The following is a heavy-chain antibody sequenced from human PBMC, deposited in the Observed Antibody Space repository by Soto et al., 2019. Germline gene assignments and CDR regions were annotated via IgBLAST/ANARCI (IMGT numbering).Heavy chain of an antibody. D-gene: IGHD4-17*01. CDR2: ISWNSGRI. V-gene: IGHV3-9*01. CDR3: AKANYGDYRIGYFQH. J-gene: IGHJ1*01. Sequence: EVQLVESGGGLVQPGRSLRLSCAASGFTFDDYAMHWVRQAPGKGLEWVSGISWNSGRIGYADSVKGRFTISRDNAKNSLYLQMNSLRAEDTALYYGAKANYGDYRIGYFQHGGQGTLVAVSS. CDR1: GFTFDDYA.